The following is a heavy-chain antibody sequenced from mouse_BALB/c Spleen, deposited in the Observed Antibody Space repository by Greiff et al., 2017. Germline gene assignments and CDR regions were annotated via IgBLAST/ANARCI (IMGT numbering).Heavy chain of an antibody. CDR1: GFTFSSFG. V-gene: IGHV5-17*02. CDR3: ARGDGNYGAMDY. J-gene: IGHJ4*01. CDR2: ISSGSSTI. Sequence: DVMLVESGGGLVQPGGSRKLSCAASGFTFSSFGMHWVRQAPEKGLEWVAYISSGSSTIYYADTVKGRFTISRDNPKNTLFLQMTSLRSEDTAMYYCARGDGNYGAMDYGGQGTSVTVSS. D-gene: IGHD2-1*01.